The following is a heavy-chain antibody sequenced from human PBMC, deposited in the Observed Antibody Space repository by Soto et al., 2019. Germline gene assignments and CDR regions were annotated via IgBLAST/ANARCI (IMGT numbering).Heavy chain of an antibody. V-gene: IGHV4-39*01. D-gene: IGHD4-17*01. CDR2: ISYSGLT. CDR3: ARRRASDYGGNHHPYYFDR. Sequence: TSETLSLTCTVSGASIITDNYFWVWIRHSPRRGLELIGSISYSGLTYDNPSLQSRVTISIDASKNQFSLKLTSVTTADTAVYYCARRRASDYGGNHHPYYFDRWGQGALVTVSS. J-gene: IGHJ4*02. CDR1: GASIITDNYF.